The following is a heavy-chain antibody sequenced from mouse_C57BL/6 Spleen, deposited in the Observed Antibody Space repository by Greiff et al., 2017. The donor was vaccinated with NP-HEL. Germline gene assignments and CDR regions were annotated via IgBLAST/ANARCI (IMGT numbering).Heavy chain of an antibody. CDR2: IYPGSGST. V-gene: IGHV1-55*01. Sequence: QVQLQQPGAELVKPGASVKMSCKASGYTFTSYWITWVKQRPGQGLEWIGDIYPGSGSTNYNEKFKSKATLTVDTSSSTAYMQLSSLTSEDSAVYYCSSSYDYDEAWFAYWGQGTLVTVSA. CDR1: GYTFTSYW. D-gene: IGHD2-4*01. CDR3: SSSYDYDEAWFAY. J-gene: IGHJ3*01.